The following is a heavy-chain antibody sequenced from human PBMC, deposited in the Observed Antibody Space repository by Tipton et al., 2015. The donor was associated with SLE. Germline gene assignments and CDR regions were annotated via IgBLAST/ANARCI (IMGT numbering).Heavy chain of an antibody. CDR1: GYSISSGYY. CDR2: IYHSGST. J-gene: IGHJ6*02. D-gene: IGHD2-8*02. V-gene: IGHV4-38-2*02. CDR3: ARSPNKDCTGGVCFHGLDV. Sequence: TLSLTCTVSGYSISSGYYWGWIRQPPGKGLEGIGSIYHSGSTYYNPSFTGRVSISVDTSKNQFSLNLSSLTAADTAVYYCARSPNKDCTGGVCFHGLDVWGQGTTVTVSS.